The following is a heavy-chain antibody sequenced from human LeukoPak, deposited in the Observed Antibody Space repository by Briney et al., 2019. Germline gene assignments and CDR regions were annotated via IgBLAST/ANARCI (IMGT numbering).Heavy chain of an antibody. J-gene: IGHJ3*02. Sequence: ASVKISCKASGYTFTGYYMHWVRQAPGQGLEWMGWINPNSGGTNYAQKFQGRVTMTRDTAISTAYMELSRLRSDDTAVYYCASSYSIVGATIVAFDIWGQGTMVTVSS. CDR1: GYTFTGYY. D-gene: IGHD1-26*01. V-gene: IGHV1-2*02. CDR2: INPNSGGT. CDR3: ASSYSIVGATIVAFDI.